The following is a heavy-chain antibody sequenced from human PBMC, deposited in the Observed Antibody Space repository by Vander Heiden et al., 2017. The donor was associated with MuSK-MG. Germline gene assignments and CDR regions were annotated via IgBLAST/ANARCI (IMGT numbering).Heavy chain of an antibody. V-gene: IGHV4-39*01. J-gene: IGHJ4*02. Sequence: VQLQEPGPGLVKPSETLSLTCTVSDDDMSSGTHYWAWIRQSPGKGLEWIASIYFGGSPYYKPALKSRVSISVDTAKNKFSLKFRSVTATDTAVCSFARHKDCSGGFGYWGQGTLVSVTS. CDR1: DDDMSSGTHY. D-gene: IGHD2-21*02. CDR2: IYFGGSP. CDR3: ARHKDCSGGFGY.